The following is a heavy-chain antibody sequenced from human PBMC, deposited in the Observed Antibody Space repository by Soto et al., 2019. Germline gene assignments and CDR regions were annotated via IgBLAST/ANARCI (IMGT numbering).Heavy chain of an antibody. CDR1: GFTFGDYA. D-gene: IGHD4-17*01. CDR2: IRSKAYGGTT. J-gene: IGHJ5*02. V-gene: IGHV3-49*04. Sequence: LRLSCTASGFTFGDYAMSWVRQAPGKGLEWVGFIRSKAYGGTTEYAASVKGRFTISRDDSKSIAYLQMNSLKTEDTAVYYCTTSSQDYGDTNWFDPWGQGTLVTVSS. CDR3: TTSSQDYGDTNWFDP.